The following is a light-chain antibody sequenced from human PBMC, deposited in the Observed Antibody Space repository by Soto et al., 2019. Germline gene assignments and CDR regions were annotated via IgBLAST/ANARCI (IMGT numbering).Light chain of an antibody. V-gene: IGKV3-15*01. CDR2: VAS. Sequence: EIVMTQSPVTLSVSPGDRATLSCRASQSVNSNLAWYQQKPGQTPKLLIYVASTRATGIPARFSGSGSGTEFTLTISSRQSEDFAVYYCQQYNVWPLTFGGGTKVEFK. CDR3: QQYNVWPLT. J-gene: IGKJ4*01. CDR1: QSVNSN.